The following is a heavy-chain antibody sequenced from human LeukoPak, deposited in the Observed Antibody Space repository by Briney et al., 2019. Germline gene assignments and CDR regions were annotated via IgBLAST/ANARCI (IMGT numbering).Heavy chain of an antibody. CDR3: ATDREDYDSSGYYLSDAFDI. D-gene: IGHD3-22*01. Sequence: PGGSLRLSCAVSGFTFSGYSMKWVRQAPGKGLEWVSYISSSSATIYHADSVKGRFTVSRDNAKNSLYLQMDSLRVEDTAVYYCATDREDYDSSGYYLSDAFDIWGQGTMVTVSS. J-gene: IGHJ3*02. CDR2: ISSSSATI. V-gene: IGHV3-48*01. CDR1: GFTFSGYS.